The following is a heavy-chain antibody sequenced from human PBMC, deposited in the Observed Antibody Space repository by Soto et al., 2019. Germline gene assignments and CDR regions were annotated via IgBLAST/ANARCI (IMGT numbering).Heavy chain of an antibody. Sequence: ASVKVSCKASGYTFVNYGLSWLLQAPGQGLEWLAWISGYNGYKYYAQNIQGRVAMTTDTSTNTVYMDLKSLRSDDTAVYYCARARLDCSTTTCYEVWGHGSLITVSS. CDR2: ISGYNGYK. V-gene: IGHV1-18*01. J-gene: IGHJ4*01. D-gene: IGHD2-2*01. CDR1: GYTFVNYG. CDR3: ARARLDCSTTTCYEV.